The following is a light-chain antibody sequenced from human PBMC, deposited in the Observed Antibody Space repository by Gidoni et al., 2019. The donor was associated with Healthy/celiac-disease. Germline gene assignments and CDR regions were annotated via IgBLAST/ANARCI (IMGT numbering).Light chain of an antibody. CDR1: QSVSSN. J-gene: IGKJ3*01. Sequence: EIVMPQSPATLSVSPGDRATLSCRASQSVSSNLAWYQPKPGQAPRRLIYGASTRATGIPARFSGSGSGTEFTLTISSLQSEDFAVYYCQQYNNWPFTFGPXTKVDIK. CDR2: GAS. CDR3: QQYNNWPFT. V-gene: IGKV3-15*01.